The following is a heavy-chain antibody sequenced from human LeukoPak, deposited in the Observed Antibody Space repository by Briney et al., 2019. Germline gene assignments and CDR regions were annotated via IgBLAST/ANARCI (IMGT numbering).Heavy chain of an antibody. CDR2: IYTSGST. Sequence: PSQTLSLTCTVSGGSISSGSYYWSWIRQPAGKGLEWIGRIYTSGSTNYNPSLKSRVTISVDTSKNQFSLKLSSVTAADTAVYYCARHGPTYYRKAFDIWGQGTIVTVSS. D-gene: IGHD1-14*01. CDR3: ARHGPTYYRKAFDI. J-gene: IGHJ3*02. V-gene: IGHV4-61*02. CDR1: GGSISSGSYY.